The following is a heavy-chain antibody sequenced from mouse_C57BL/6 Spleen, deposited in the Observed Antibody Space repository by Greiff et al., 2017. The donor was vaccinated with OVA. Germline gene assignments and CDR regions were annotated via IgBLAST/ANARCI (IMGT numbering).Heavy chain of an antibody. CDR2: IHPNSGST. CDR1: GYTFTSYW. D-gene: IGHD4-1*01. CDR3: ARRTWDGGYFDV. Sequence: VQLQQPGAELVKPGASVKLSCKASGYTFTSYWMHWVKQRPGQGLEWIGMIHPNSGSTNYNEKFKSKATLTVDKSSSTAYMQLSRLTSEDSAVCYRARRTWDGGYFDVWGTGTTVTVSS. V-gene: IGHV1-64*01. J-gene: IGHJ1*03.